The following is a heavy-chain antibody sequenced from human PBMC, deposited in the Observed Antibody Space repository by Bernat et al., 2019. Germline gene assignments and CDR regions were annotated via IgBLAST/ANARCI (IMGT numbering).Heavy chain of an antibody. D-gene: IGHD3-10*01. CDR1: GFAFSTYA. J-gene: IGHJ4*02. V-gene: IGHV3-23*01. CDR3: ARDPRLGSEIDF. Sequence: EVQLLESGGGLVQPGGSLRLSCAASGFAFSTYAMNWIRQAPGKGLEWVSSISATSDTTHYAASVKGRFVISRDNSRNTLSLQMDSLRAEDTAIYYCARDPRLGSEIDFWGLGTLVTVSS. CDR2: ISATSDTT.